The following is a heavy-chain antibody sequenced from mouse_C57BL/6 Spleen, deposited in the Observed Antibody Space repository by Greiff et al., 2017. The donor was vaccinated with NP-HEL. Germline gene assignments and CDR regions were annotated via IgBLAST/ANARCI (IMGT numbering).Heavy chain of an antibody. J-gene: IGHJ1*03. V-gene: IGHV5-17*01. CDR2: ISSGSSTI. D-gene: IGHD3-2*02. CDR3: ARVGYDWYFDG. CDR1: GFTFSDYG. Sequence: DVHLVESGGGLVKPGGSLKLSCAASGFTFSDYGMHWVRQAPEKGLEWVAYISSGSSTIYYADKVKGRFTITGDNANNTLFLQMTSLRSEDTAMYYCARVGYDWYFDGRGTRTTVTVAS.